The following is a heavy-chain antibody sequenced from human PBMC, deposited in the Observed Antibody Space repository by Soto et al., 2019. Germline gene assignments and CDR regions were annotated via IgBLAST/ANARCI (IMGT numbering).Heavy chain of an antibody. CDR2: ISYDGSNK. CDR1: GFTFSSYA. V-gene: IGHV3-30-3*01. Sequence: GGSLRLSCAASGFTFSSYAMHWVRQAPGKGLEWVAVISYDGSNKYYADSVKGRFTISRDNSKNTLYLQMNSLRAEDAAVYYCARERGSYFGRCFDYWGQGTLVTVSS. J-gene: IGHJ4*02. CDR3: ARERGSYFGRCFDY. D-gene: IGHD1-26*01.